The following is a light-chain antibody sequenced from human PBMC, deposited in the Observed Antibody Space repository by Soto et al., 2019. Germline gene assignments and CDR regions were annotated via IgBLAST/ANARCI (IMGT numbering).Light chain of an antibody. CDR3: QQFDNWPKT. CDR2: HAS. V-gene: IGKV3-15*01. CDR1: QSVGIN. Sequence: EVVMTQSPDTLSVYPRDRATLSCRASQSVGINLAWYQQKPGQAPWLLIYHASVRATGIPARFSGRGSGTEFTLTFSSLQSEDFAVYYCQQFDNWPKTFGQGTKVDIK. J-gene: IGKJ1*01.